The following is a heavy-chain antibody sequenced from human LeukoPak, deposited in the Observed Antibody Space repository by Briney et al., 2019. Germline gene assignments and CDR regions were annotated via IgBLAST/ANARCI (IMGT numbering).Heavy chain of an antibody. V-gene: IGHV3-64*01. CDR1: GFTFSSYA. D-gene: IGHD2-21*02. CDR2: ISSNGGST. CDR3: ARYGAYCGGDCYSYYFDY. Sequence: GGSLRLSCAASGFTFSSYAMHWVRQAPGKGLEYVSAISSNGGSTYYANSVKGRFTISRDNSKNTLYLQMGSLRAEDMAVYYCARYGAYCGGDCYSYYFDYWGQGTLVTVSS. J-gene: IGHJ4*02.